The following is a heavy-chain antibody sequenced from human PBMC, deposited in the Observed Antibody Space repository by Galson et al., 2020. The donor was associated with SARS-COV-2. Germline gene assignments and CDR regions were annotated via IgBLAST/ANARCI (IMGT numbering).Heavy chain of an antibody. CDR3: ASGGDYGDYPWC. CDR1: GGSISSYY. J-gene: IGHJ4*02. V-gene: IGHV4-59*01. CDR2: IYYSGST. D-gene: IGHD4-17*01. Sequence: SETLSLTCTVSGGSISSYYWSCIRQPPGKGLEWFGYIYYSGSTNYNPSLKSRVTISVDTSKNQFSLKLSSVTAADTAVYYCASGGDYGDYPWCWGQGTLVTVSS.